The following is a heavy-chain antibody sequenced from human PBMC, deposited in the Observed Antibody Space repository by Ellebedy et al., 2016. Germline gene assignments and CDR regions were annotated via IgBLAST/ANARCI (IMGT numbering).Heavy chain of an antibody. J-gene: IGHJ4*02. CDR2: ISSSGNTV. V-gene: IGHV3-11*01. CDR1: GFTFSNYY. Sequence: GESLKISCAASGFTFSNYYMTWIRQAPGKGLEWVSYISSSGNTVDYADSVKGRFTISRDNAKNSLYLQMNSLRAEDTAVYYCARTCWNDEMYWGQGTLVTVSS. CDR3: ARTCWNDEMY. D-gene: IGHD1-1*01.